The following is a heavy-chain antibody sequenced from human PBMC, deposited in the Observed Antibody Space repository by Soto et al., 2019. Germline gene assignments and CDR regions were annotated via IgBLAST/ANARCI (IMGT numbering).Heavy chain of an antibody. D-gene: IGHD6-25*01. CDR2: ISSSSSYT. CDR3: AAQRGRNAFDI. Sequence: GGSLRLSCAASGFTFSDYYMSWIRQAPGKGLEWVSYISSSSSYTNYADSVKGRFTISRDNAKNSLYLQMNSLRAEDTAVYYCAAQRGRNAFDIWGQGTMVTVSS. J-gene: IGHJ3*02. CDR1: GFTFSDYY. V-gene: IGHV3-11*06.